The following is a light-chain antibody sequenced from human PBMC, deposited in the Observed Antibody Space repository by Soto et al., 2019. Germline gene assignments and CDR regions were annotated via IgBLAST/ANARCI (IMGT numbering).Light chain of an antibody. V-gene: IGLV2-14*01. J-gene: IGLJ2*01. CDR1: SSDVGGYNY. CDR3: TSKTSSTYVV. CDR2: EVS. Sequence: QSALTQPASVSGSPGQSITIPCTGTSSDVGGYNYVSWYQQHPGKAPKLMIYEVSNRPSGVSNRFSGSKSGNTASLTISGLQAEDEADYYCTSKTSSTYVVFGGGTKLTVL.